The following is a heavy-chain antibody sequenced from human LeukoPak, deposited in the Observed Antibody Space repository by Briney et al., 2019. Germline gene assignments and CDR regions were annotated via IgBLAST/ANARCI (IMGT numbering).Heavy chain of an antibody. V-gene: IGHV1-18*01. Sequence: ASVKVSCKASGYTFTSYGISWVRQAPGQGLEWMGWISAYNGNTNYAQKLQGRVTMTTDTSTSTAYMELRSLRSDDTAVYYCARAFMDYGGNPYYFDYWGQGTLVTVSS. CDR2: ISAYNGNT. CDR3: ARAFMDYGGNPYYFDY. CDR1: GYTFTSYG. J-gene: IGHJ4*02. D-gene: IGHD4-23*01.